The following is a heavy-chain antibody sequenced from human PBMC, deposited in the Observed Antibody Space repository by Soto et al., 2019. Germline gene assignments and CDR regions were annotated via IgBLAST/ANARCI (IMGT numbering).Heavy chain of an antibody. CDR3: AGEVVAATNWFDP. CDR2: INPSGGST. V-gene: IGHV1-46*01. Sequence: ASVKVSCKASGYTFTSYYMHWVRQAPGQGLEWMGIINPSGGSTSYAQKFQGRVTISVDTSKNQVSLNLTSVPAADTAVYYCAGEVVAATNWFDPWGQGTLVTVSS. J-gene: IGHJ5*02. D-gene: IGHD2-15*01. CDR1: GYTFTSYY.